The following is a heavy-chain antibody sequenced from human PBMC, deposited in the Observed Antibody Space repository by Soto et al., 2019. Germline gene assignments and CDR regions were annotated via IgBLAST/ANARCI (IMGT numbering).Heavy chain of an antibody. V-gene: IGHV4-39*01. CDR2: IYYSGST. D-gene: IGHD6-19*01. Sequence: SETLSLTCTVSGGSISSSSYYWGWIRQPPGKGLEWIGSIYYSGSTYYNPSLKSRVTISVDTSKNQFSLKLSSVTAADTAVYYCARRGSGFDYWFDPWGQGTLVTVSS. CDR1: GGSISSSSYY. CDR3: ARRGSGFDYWFDP. J-gene: IGHJ5*02.